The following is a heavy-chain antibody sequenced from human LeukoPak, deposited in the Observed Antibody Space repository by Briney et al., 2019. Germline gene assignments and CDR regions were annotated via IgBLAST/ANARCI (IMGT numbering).Heavy chain of an antibody. V-gene: IGHV3-23*01. Sequence: GVSLRLSCAASGFTFSSNARSWVRQAPGKELEGGSAISCGSGNTEYADSVKGRFTITRDNSKNTLYLQMNSMRAEDTAVYYCATHAISCVAGYFDYWGQGTLVTVSS. CDR2: ISCGSGNT. CDR1: GFTFSSNA. CDR3: ATHAISCVAGYFDY. J-gene: IGHJ4*02. D-gene: IGHD6-19*01.